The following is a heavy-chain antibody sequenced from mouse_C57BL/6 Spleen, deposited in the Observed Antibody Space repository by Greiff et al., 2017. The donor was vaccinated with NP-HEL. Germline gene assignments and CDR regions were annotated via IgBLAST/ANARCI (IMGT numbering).Heavy chain of an antibody. J-gene: IGHJ1*03. CDR2: ISDGGSYT. CDR3: ARDRGYYGSRYFDV. V-gene: IGHV5-4*01. Sequence: EVKLVESGGGLVKPGGSLKLSCAASGFTFSSYAMSWVRQTPEKRLEWVATISDGGSYTYYPDNVKGRFTISRDNAKNNLYLQMSHLKSEDTAMYYCARDRGYYGSRYFDVWGTRTTVTVSS. D-gene: IGHD1-1*01. CDR1: GFTFSSYA.